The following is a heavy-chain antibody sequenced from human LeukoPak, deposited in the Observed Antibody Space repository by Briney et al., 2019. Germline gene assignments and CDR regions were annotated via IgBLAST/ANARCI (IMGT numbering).Heavy chain of an antibody. D-gene: IGHD2-21*02. Sequence: GESLKISCKGSGYSFTSYWIGWVRQMPGKGLEWMGIIYPGDSDTRYSPSFQGQVTISADKSISTAYLQWSSLKASDTAMYYCARGHSSVMTAIPYYFDYWGQGTLVTVSS. CDR3: ARGHSSVMTAIPYYFDY. CDR1: GYSFTSYW. CDR2: IYPGDSDT. V-gene: IGHV5-51*01. J-gene: IGHJ4*02.